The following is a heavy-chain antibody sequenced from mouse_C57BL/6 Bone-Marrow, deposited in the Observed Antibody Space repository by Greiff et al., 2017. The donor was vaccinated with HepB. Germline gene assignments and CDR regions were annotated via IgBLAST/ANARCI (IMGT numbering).Heavy chain of an antibody. CDR2: ISYDGSN. V-gene: IGHV3-6*01. D-gene: IGHD1-1*01. J-gene: IGHJ4*01. CDR3: ARYSTVVATPYAMDY. CDR1: GYSITSGYY. Sequence: EVQLQESGPGLVKPSQSLSLTCSVTGYSITSGYYWNWIRQFPGNKLEWMGYISYDGSNNYNPSLKNRISITRDTSKNQFFLKLNSVTTEDTATYYCARYSTVVATPYAMDYWGQGTSVTVSS.